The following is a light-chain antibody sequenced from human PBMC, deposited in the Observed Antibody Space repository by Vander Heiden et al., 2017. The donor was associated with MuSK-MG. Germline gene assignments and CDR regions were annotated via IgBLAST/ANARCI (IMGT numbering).Light chain of an antibody. CDR2: GGS. CDR1: SSDVGGYNY. J-gene: IGLJ2*01. V-gene: IGLV2-8*01. CDR3: RSYTGSNKV. Sequence: SALTQPPSAAGSPGRPVTISCTGTSSDVGGYNYVSWYQQHPVKAPILMIYGGSKRPSGGRDRCSGSKSGNTASLTVAGRQAEDEADYYCRSYTGSNKVFGGGTKLTVL.